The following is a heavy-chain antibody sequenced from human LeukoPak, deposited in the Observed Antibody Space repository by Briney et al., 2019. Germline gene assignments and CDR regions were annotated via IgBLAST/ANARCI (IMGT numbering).Heavy chain of an antibody. D-gene: IGHD3-22*01. CDR1: GGSFSGYY. CDR2: INHSGST. CDR3: ARKLPRITMIVVVKSGGFDY. Sequence: SETLSLTCAVYGGSFSGYYWSWIRQPPGKGLEWIGEINHSGSTNYNPSLKSRVTISVDTSKNQFSLKLSSVTAADTAVYYCARKLPRITMIVVVKSGGFDYWGQGTLVTVSS. V-gene: IGHV4-34*01. J-gene: IGHJ4*02.